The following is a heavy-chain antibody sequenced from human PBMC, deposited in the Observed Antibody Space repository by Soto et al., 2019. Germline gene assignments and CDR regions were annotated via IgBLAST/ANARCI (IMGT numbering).Heavy chain of an antibody. D-gene: IGHD3-10*01. Sequence: SETLSLTCTVSGGSISSGGYYWSWIRQHPGKGLEWIGYIYYSGSTYYNPSLKSRVTISVDTSKNQFSLKLSSVTAADTAVYYCARDRGDSGSPNWFDPWGQGTLVTVSS. CDR3: ARDRGDSGSPNWFDP. CDR2: IYYSGST. J-gene: IGHJ5*02. V-gene: IGHV4-31*03. CDR1: GGSISSGGYY.